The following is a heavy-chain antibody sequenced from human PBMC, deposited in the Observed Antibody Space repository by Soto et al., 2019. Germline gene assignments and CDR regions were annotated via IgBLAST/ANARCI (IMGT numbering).Heavy chain of an antibody. J-gene: IGHJ5*02. D-gene: IGHD6-6*01. V-gene: IGHV4-59*12. CDR1: GGSMISDY. CDR3: VRESVASGPNYFDT. Sequence: PSEALSLSCTVSGGSMISDYWSWVREPPGKGLEWIVYIYHSGSTYYNPSLKSRVTISFDRSENQFSLKLTSVTAADTAVYYCVRESVASGPNYFDTWGPGTLVTVSS. CDR2: IYHSGST.